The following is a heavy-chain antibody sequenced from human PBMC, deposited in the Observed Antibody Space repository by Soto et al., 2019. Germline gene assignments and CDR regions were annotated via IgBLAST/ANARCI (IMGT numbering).Heavy chain of an antibody. Sequence: PGGSLRLSCVVSGFTVSSTTYMSWVRQAPGKGLEWVSVIYSGGTTYYADSVKGRFTISRDNSKNTLYLQMNSLRAEDTAVYYCHGYGYWGQGTLVTVSS. CDR2: IYSGGTT. D-gene: IGHD5-12*01. CDR1: GFTVSSTTY. J-gene: IGHJ4*02. V-gene: IGHV3-53*01. CDR3: HGYGY.